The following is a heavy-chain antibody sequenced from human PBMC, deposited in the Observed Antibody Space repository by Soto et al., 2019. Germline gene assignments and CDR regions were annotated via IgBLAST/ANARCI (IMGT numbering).Heavy chain of an antibody. CDR3: ARGGYDSSWYWRD. D-gene: IGHD6-13*01. Sequence: DVQLVESGGGLVQPGGSLRLSCTASGLIFSNYWMTWVRQAPGKGPEWVANIKEDGSQIDYVGYVKGRFTVSRDNAKNSGYLLMNTQSGEDKAIYYCARGGYDSSWYWRDWGQGVLVTVPS. CDR1: GLIFSNYW. J-gene: IGHJ4*02. V-gene: IGHV3-7*04. CDR2: IKEDGSQI.